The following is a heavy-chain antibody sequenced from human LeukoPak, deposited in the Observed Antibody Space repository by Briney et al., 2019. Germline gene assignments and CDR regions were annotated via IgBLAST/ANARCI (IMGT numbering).Heavy chain of an antibody. Sequence: GGSPRLSCAASGFTFSNYWMSWVRQAPGKGLEWVANIKQDGSEKYYVDSVKGRFTISRDNAKNSLYLQMNSLRAEDTAVYYCAREKFLEWYAVAGTFGYFDYWGQGTLVTVSS. CDR1: GFTFSNYW. V-gene: IGHV3-7*03. CDR2: IKQDGSEK. D-gene: IGHD6-19*01. J-gene: IGHJ4*02. CDR3: AREKFLEWYAVAGTFGYFDY.